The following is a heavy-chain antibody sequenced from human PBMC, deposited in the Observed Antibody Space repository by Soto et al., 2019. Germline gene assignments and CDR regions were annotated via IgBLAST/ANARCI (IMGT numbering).Heavy chain of an antibody. CDR1: GFTFSSYG. Sequence: HPGGSLRLSCAASGFTFSSYGMHWVRQAPGKGLEWVAVIWYDGSNKYYADSVKGRFTISRDNSKNTLYLQMNSLRAEDTAVYYCARGGGYVASCYARVCAFAIWGQGTMVTVSS. J-gene: IGHJ3*02. V-gene: IGHV3-33*01. CDR3: ARGGGYVASCYARVCAFAI. CDR2: IWYDGSNK. D-gene: IGHD2-2*01.